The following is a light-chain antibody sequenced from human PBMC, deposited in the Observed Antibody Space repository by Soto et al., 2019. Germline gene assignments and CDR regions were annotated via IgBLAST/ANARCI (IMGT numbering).Light chain of an antibody. CDR3: QQYGSSLRT. Sequence: EIVLTQSPGTLSLSPGERATLSCRASQSVSSNFLAWYQQKPGQAPRLLIYDASNRATGIPDRFSGSGSGSDFTLTISRLEPEDLAVYYCQQYGSSLRTFGQGTKVEIK. V-gene: IGKV3-20*01. J-gene: IGKJ1*01. CDR2: DAS. CDR1: QSVSSNF.